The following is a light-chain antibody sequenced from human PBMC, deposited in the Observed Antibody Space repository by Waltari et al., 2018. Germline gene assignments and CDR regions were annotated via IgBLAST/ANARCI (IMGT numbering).Light chain of an antibody. J-gene: IGKJ1*01. CDR2: GAS. CDR1: QSVSRY. CDR3: QHHVSLPAT. Sequence: EIVLTQSPGTLSLSPGERATLSRRASQSVSRYLAWYQQKPGKAPRLLIYGASTRATGIPDRFSGSGSGTDFRLTISRLEPEDFAVYFCQHHVSLPATFGQGTKVEIK. V-gene: IGKV3-20*01.